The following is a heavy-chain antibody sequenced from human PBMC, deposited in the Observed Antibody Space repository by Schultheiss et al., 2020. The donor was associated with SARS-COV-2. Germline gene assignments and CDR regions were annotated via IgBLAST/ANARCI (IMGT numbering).Heavy chain of an antibody. Sequence: ASVKVSCKTSGYTFSSYGISWVRQAPGQGLEWMGWISAFNGNTMYAQKVQGRVTMTTDTSTSTAYMELRSLRSDDTAVYYCARGMDSGYDAFDIWGQGTTVTVSS. V-gene: IGHV1-18*01. J-gene: IGHJ3*02. CDR1: GYTFSSYG. CDR3: ARGMDSGYDAFDI. CDR2: ISAFNGNT. D-gene: IGHD1-26*01.